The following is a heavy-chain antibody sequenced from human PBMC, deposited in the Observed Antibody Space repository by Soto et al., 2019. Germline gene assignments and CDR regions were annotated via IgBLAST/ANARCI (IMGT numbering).Heavy chain of an antibody. D-gene: IGHD3-9*01. CDR1: GGSSSSSSYY. CDR3: ARHEDYDILTGSVDY. J-gene: IGHJ4*02. CDR2: IYYSGST. Sequence: ETLSLTCTVSGGSSSSSSYYWGCIRQPPGKGLEWIGSIYYSGSTYYNPSLKSRVTISVDTSKNQFSLKLSSVTAADTAVYYCARHEDYDILTGSVDYWGQGTLVTVSS. V-gene: IGHV4-39*01.